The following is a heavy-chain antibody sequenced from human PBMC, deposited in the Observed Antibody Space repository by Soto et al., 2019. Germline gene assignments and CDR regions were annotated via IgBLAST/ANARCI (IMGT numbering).Heavy chain of an antibody. Sequence: PSETLSLTCAISGDSVSSNSAAWNWIRQSPSRGLEWLGRTYYRSKWYNDYAVSVKSRITINPDTSKNQFSLQLNSVTPEDTAVYYCARVSRSEGSRSGYFDYWGQGTLVTVSS. CDR3: ARVSRSEGSRSGYFDY. CDR1: GDSVSSNSAA. V-gene: IGHV6-1*01. CDR2: TYYRSKWYN. J-gene: IGHJ4*02. D-gene: IGHD3-10*01.